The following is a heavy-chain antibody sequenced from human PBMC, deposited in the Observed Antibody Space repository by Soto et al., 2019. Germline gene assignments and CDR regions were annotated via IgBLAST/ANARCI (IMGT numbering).Heavy chain of an antibody. V-gene: IGHV3-72*01. CDR2: TRNKANSYTT. D-gene: IGHD3-10*02. J-gene: IGHJ4*02. CDR3: VSVSMLTVDKYYFAY. Sequence: EVQLVESGGGLVQPGRSLRLSCAASGFTFSDHYMDWVRQAPGKGLEWVGRTRNKANSYTTEYAASVKGRFTISGDESKNSLYLQMNSLKTEDTAVYYCVSVSMLTVDKYYFAYWGQGTLVTVSS. CDR1: GFTFSDHY.